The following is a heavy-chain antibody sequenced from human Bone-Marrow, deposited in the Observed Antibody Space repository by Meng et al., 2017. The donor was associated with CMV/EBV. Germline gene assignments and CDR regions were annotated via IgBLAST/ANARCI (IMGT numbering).Heavy chain of an antibody. Sequence: SVKVSCKASGGTFSSYAISWVRQAPGQGLEWMGGIIPIFGTANYAQKFQGGVTITTDESTSTAYMELSSLRSEDTAVYYCARDGAPGGWVKYQLLLHYYYYGMDVWGQGPTVTVYS. V-gene: IGHV1-69*05. J-gene: IGHJ6*02. D-gene: IGHD2-2*01. CDR3: ARDGAPGGWVKYQLLLHYYYYGMDV. CDR1: GGTFSSYA. CDR2: IIPIFGTA.